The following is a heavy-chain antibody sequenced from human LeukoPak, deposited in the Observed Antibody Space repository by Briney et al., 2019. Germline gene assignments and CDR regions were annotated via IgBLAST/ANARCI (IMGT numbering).Heavy chain of an antibody. V-gene: IGHV4-4*07. Sequence: SETLSLTCTVSGDSISLYYWSWIRQPAGKGLEWIGRFYTIGSTNYNPSLKSRVTMSLDTSKNQFSLTLNSVTAADTAVYYCARSAPSVTSYYFDSWGQGTLVTVSS. CDR2: FYTIGST. J-gene: IGHJ4*02. CDR3: ARSAPSVTSYYFDS. CDR1: GDSISLYY. D-gene: IGHD4-17*01.